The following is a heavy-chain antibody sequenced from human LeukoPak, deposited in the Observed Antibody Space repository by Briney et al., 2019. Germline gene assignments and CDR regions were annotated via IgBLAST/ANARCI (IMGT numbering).Heavy chain of an antibody. Sequence: PLETLSLTCTVSGGSISSYYWSWIRQPPGKGLEWIGYIYYSGSTNYNPSPKSRVTISVDTSKNQFSLKLSSVTAADTAVYYCARSGYCSGGSCYSRSAFDIWGQGTMVTVSS. D-gene: IGHD2-15*01. CDR2: IYYSGST. J-gene: IGHJ3*02. CDR1: GGSISSYY. CDR3: ARSGYCSGGSCYSRSAFDI. V-gene: IGHV4-59*01.